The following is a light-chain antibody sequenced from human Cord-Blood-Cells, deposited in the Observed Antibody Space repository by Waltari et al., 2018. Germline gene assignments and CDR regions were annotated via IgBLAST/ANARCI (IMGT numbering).Light chain of an antibody. CDR2: EVS. V-gene: IGLV2-14*01. Sequence: QSALTQPASVSGSPGQSITISCPGTSSDVGGYNYVPWYQQHPGKAPKLMIYEVSNRPSGVSNRFSGSKSGNTASLTISGLQAEDEADYYCSSYTSSSTPLYVFGTGTKVTVL. CDR3: SSYTSSSTPLYV. CDR1: SSDVGGYNY. J-gene: IGLJ1*01.